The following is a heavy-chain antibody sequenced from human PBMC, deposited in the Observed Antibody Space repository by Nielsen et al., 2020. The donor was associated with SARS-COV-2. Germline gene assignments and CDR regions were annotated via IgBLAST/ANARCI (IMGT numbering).Heavy chain of an antibody. CDR1: GFTFGDYA. Sequence: GESLKISCTASGFTFGDYAMSWVRQAPGKGLEWVAVISYDGSNKYYADSVKGRFTISRDNSKNTLYLQMNSLRAEDTAVYYCASGYCSGGSCYSRLLDYWGQGTLVTVSS. CDR3: ASGYCSGGSCYSRLLDY. V-gene: IGHV3-30*04. D-gene: IGHD2-15*01. J-gene: IGHJ4*02. CDR2: ISYDGSNK.